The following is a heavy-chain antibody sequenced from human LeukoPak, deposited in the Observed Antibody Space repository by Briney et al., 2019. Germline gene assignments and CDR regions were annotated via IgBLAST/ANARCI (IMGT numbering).Heavy chain of an antibody. CDR3: ARVQYSSGWYDFYYYYCMDV. V-gene: IGHV1-18*01. Sequence: ASVKVSCKASGYTFTSYGISWVRQAPGQGLEWMGWISAYNGNTNYAQKLQGRVTMTTDTSTSTAYMELRSLRSDDTAVYYCARVQYSSGWYDFYYYYCMDVWGKGTTVTVSS. CDR1: GYTFTSYG. J-gene: IGHJ6*03. D-gene: IGHD6-19*01. CDR2: ISAYNGNT.